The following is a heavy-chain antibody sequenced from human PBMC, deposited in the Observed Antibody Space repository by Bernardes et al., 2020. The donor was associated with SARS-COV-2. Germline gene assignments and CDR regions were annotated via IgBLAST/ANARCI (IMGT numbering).Heavy chain of an antibody. V-gene: IGHV1-2*02. CDR2: INPNSGGT. Sequence: VKVSCKASGYTFTGYYMHWVRQAPGQGLEWMGWINPNSGGTNYAQKFQGRVTMTRDTSISTAYMELSRLRSDDTAVYYCARGRGIPAAIGAFDIWGQGTMVTVSS. J-gene: IGHJ3*02. CDR3: ARGRGIPAAIGAFDI. CDR1: GYTFTGYY. D-gene: IGHD2-2*02.